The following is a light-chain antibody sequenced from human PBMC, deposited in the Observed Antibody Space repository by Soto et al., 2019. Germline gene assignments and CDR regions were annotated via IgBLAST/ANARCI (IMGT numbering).Light chain of an antibody. CDR2: VAS. CDR1: QSIRSN. Sequence: EIVMTQSPGTLSVSPGERATLSCRASQSIRSNLAWYQQKPGQTPRLLIYVASTRATGIPARFTGSGSGTDFTLTISRLEPEDFAVYYCQQYGSLSWTFGQGTKVDIK. CDR3: QQYGSLSWT. V-gene: IGKV3-20*01. J-gene: IGKJ1*01.